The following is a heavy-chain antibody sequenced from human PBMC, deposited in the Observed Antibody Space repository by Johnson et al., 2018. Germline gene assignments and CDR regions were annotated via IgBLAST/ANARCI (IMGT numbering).Heavy chain of an antibody. CDR1: GFTFSSYA. CDR3: ARDGVNPLMDYYYYMDV. Sequence: QVQLVESGGGVVQPGRSLRLSCAASGFTFSSYAMHWVRQAPGKGLEWVAVISYDGSNKYYADSVKGRFTNSRNNSKNTLDLQMNSLRAEDTAVYYCARDGVNPLMDYYYYMDVWGKGTTVTVSS. CDR2: ISYDGSNK. V-gene: IGHV3-30-3*01. D-gene: IGHD4-23*01. J-gene: IGHJ6*03.